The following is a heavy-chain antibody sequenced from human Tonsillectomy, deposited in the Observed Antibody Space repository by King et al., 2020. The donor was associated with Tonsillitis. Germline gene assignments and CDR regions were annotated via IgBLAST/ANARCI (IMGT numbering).Heavy chain of an antibody. Sequence: VQLVESGGGLVKPGGSLRLSCAASGFTFSDYYMSWIRQATGKGLEWVSYISSSGSTIYYADSFKGRFTISRDNAKNTLYLQMNSLRAEDTAVYYCARGRFCSSTSCYTRFLVNYWGQGTLVTVSS. D-gene: IGHD2-2*02. V-gene: IGHV3-11*01. CDR1: GFTFSDYY. CDR2: ISSSGSTI. CDR3: ARGRFCSSTSCYTRFLVNY. J-gene: IGHJ4*02.